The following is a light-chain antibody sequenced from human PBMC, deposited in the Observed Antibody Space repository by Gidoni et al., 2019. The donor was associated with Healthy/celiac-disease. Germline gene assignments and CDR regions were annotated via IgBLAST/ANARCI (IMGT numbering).Light chain of an antibody. Sequence: DIQLTQSPSSLSASVGDRLTITCRASQSMSSYLNWYQQKPGKAPKLPIYAASSLQSGVPSRCSGSGSVTDFTLTIRSRQPEDFATYYCQQSYSTPDTFGQXTRLEIK. J-gene: IGKJ5*01. CDR3: QQSYSTPDT. CDR2: AAS. V-gene: IGKV1-39*01. CDR1: QSMSSY.